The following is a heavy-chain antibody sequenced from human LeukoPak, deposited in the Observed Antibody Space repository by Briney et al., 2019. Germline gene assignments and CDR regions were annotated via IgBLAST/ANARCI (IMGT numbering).Heavy chain of an antibody. J-gene: IGHJ6*04. D-gene: IGHD2-2*01. CDR3: ARTPLGYCSSTSCYGAYGMDV. CDR1: GFTFSSYG. V-gene: IGHV3-33*01. Sequence: GRSLRLSCAASGFTFSSYGMHWVRRAPGKGLEWVAVIWYDGSNKYYADSVKGRFTISRDNSKNTLYLQMNSLRAEDTAVYYCARTPLGYCSSTSCYGAYGMDVWGKGTTVTVSS. CDR2: IWYDGSNK.